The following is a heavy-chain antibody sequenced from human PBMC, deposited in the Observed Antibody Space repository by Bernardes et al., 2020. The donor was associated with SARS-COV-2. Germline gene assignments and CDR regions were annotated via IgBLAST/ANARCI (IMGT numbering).Heavy chain of an antibody. CDR2: VYHIGST. CDR3: ARDPGLFFTGSFYS. J-gene: IGHJ4*02. V-gene: IGHV4-59*01. Sequence: SETLSLTCTVSGGSITNSYWSWIRQPPGKGLEWIGYVYHIGSTSYNPSLKSRVTISRDTSNSQFSLRLRSVTAADTALYYCARDPGLFFTGSFYSWGLGMLVTVSS. CDR1: GGSITNSY.